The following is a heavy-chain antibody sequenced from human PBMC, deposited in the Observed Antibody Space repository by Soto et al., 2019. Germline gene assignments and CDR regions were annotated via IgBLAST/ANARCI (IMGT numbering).Heavy chain of an antibody. J-gene: IGHJ5*02. CDR2: INHSGST. V-gene: IGHV4-34*01. CDR1: GGSFSGYY. CDR3: ARGPRVLRYFDWLPPFDP. D-gene: IGHD3-9*01. Sequence: QVQLQQWGAGLLKPSETLSLTCAVYGGSFSGYYWSWIRQPPGKGLEWIGEINHSGSTNYNPSLKSRFTISVDTSKNQFSLKLSSVTAADTAVYYCARGPRVLRYFDWLPPFDPWGQGTLVTVSS.